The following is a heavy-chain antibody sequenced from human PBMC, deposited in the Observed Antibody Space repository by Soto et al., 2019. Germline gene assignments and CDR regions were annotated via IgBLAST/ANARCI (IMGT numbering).Heavy chain of an antibody. Sequence: VESLKISCNTSGYSLTNYWINWVRQMPWKGLEWMGRIDPSDSYANYSPSFQGHVTISADKSISTAYLQWSSLKASDTAMYYCARHRPPKISTDYGMDVWGQGTTVTVSS. CDR1: GYSLTNYW. V-gene: IGHV5-10-1*01. J-gene: IGHJ6*02. CDR3: ARHRPPKISTDYGMDV. CDR2: IDPSDSYA.